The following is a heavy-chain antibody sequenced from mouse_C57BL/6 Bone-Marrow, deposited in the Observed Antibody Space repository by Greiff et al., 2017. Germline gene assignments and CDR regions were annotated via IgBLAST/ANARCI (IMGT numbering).Heavy chain of an antibody. CDR2: IHPSDSDT. V-gene: IGHV1-74*01. Sequence: QVHVKQSGAELVKPGASVKVSCKASGYTFTSYWMHWVKQRPGQGLEWIGRIHPSDSDTNYNQKFKGKATLTVDKSSSTAYMQLSSLTSEDSAVYYCAIPSYYSKGYWGQGTTLTVSS. D-gene: IGHD2-5*01. J-gene: IGHJ2*01. CDR1: GYTFTSYW. CDR3: AIPSYYSKGY.